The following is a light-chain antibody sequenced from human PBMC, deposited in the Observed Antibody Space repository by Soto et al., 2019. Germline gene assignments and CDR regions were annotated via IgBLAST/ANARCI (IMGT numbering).Light chain of an antibody. Sequence: VLTQSPGTLSLSPGERATLSCRASESVTSSSLAWYQLKPGQAPRLLMFGASNRGTGIPDRFSGSGSGTDFILTISRLEPEDSAVYYCQQFDASRPYTFGQGTRVEI. CDR3: QQFDASRPYT. J-gene: IGKJ2*01. CDR1: ESVTSSS. V-gene: IGKV3-20*01. CDR2: GAS.